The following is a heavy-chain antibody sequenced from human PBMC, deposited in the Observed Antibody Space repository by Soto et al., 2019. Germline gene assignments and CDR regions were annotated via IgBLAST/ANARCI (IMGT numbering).Heavy chain of an antibody. D-gene: IGHD3-22*01. J-gene: IGHJ6*02. V-gene: IGHV4-59*08. CDR2: IYYSGST. CDR3: AGGIYYDSSGHYGMDV. CDR1: GGSISSYY. Sequence: PSETLSLTCTVSGGSISSYYWGWIRQPPGKGLEWIGYIYYSGSTNYNPSLKSRVTISVDTSKNQFSLKLSSVTAADTAVYYCAGGIYYDSSGHYGMDVWGQGTTVTVSS.